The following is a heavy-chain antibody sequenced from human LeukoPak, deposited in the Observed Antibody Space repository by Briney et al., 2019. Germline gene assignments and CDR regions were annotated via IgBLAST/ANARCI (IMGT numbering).Heavy chain of an antibody. J-gene: IGHJ4*02. CDR2: ISGSGGST. CDR3: AKSSYSSSWYWGSLDY. D-gene: IGHD6-13*01. CDR1: GFTFSSYA. V-gene: IGHV3-23*01. Sequence: PGGSLRLSCAASGFTFSSYAMSWVRQAPGKGLEWVSAISGSGGSTYYADSVKGRFTISRDNSKNTLYLQMNSLRAEDTAVYYCAKSSYSSSWYWGSLDYWGQGTLVTVSS.